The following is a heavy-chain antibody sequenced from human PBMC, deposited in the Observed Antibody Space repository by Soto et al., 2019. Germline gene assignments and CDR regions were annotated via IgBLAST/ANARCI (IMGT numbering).Heavy chain of an antibody. CDR3: ARDSTQRRSSVENWFDP. CDR1: GYSFTDYY. D-gene: IGHD1-26*01. V-gene: IGHV1-2*02. J-gene: IGHJ5*02. Sequence: ASVKVSCKASGYSFTDYYIHWVRQAPGQGLEWMGWITPNSGDTKYAQKFQGRVTMTRDTSISTAYMELTRLTSDDTAVYYCARDSTQRRSSVENWFDPWGQGTLVTVSS. CDR2: ITPNSGDT.